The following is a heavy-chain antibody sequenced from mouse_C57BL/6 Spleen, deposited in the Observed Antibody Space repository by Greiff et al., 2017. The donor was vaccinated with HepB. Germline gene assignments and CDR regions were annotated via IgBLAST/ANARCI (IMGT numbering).Heavy chain of an antibody. J-gene: IGHJ3*01. Sequence: EVKLQESGPELVKPGASVKISCKASGYSFTDYNMNWVKQSNGKSLEWIGVINPNYGTTSYNQKFKGKATLTVDQSSSTAYMQLNSLTSEDSAVYYYASAGYGSSSLFAYWGQGTLVTVSA. D-gene: IGHD1-1*01. CDR3: ASAGYGSSSLFAY. CDR2: INPNYGTT. V-gene: IGHV1-39*01. CDR1: GYSFTDYN.